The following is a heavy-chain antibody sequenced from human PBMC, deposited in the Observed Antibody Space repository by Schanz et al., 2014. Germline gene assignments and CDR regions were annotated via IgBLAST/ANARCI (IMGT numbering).Heavy chain of an antibody. D-gene: IGHD6-6*01. CDR1: GFTLSSYG. Sequence: VQLLESGGGLVQPGGSLRLSCSASGFTLSSYGMHWVRQAPGKGLEWLAVIWFDGTNKYNADSVKGRFTISRDNAKNSLYLQMNSLRAEDTAVYYCVPMSIAAHWGQGTLVTVSS. J-gene: IGHJ4*02. V-gene: IGHV3-33*03. CDR2: IWFDGTNK. CDR3: VPMSIAAH.